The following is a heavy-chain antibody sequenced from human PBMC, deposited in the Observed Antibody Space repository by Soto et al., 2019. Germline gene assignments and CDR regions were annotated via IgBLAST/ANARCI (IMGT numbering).Heavy chain of an antibody. V-gene: IGHV3-11*06. CDR3: ARDTTYYYDSSGYPPDY. J-gene: IGHJ4*02. CDR2: ISSSSSYT. Sequence: GGSLRLSCAASGFTFSDYYMSWIRQAPGKGLEWVSYISSSSSYTNYADSVKGRFTISRGNAKNSLYLQMNSLRAEDTAVYYCARDTTYYYDSSGYPPDYWGQGTLVTVSS. D-gene: IGHD3-22*01. CDR1: GFTFSDYY.